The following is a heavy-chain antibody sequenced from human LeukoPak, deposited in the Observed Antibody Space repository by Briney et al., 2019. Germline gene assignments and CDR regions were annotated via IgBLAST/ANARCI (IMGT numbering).Heavy chain of an antibody. Sequence: SETLSLTCAVYGGSFSGYYWSWIRQPPGKGLEWIGEINHSGSTNYNPSLKSRVTISVDTSKNQFSLKLSSVTAADTAVYYCARGSPGYGMDVWGKGTTVTVSS. V-gene: IGHV4-34*01. CDR2: INHSGST. CDR1: GGSFSGYY. CDR3: ARGSPGYGMDV. J-gene: IGHJ6*04.